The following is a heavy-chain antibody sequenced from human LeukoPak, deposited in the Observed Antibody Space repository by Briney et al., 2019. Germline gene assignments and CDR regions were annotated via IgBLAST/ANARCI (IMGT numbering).Heavy chain of an antibody. D-gene: IGHD6-19*01. Sequence: SETLSLTCTVSGGSISSYYWSWIRQPPGKGLEWIGEINHSGSTNYNPSLKSRVTISVDTSKNQFSLKLSSVTAADTAVYYCARGRIAVAGKPFDYWGQGTLVTVSS. V-gene: IGHV4-34*01. CDR2: INHSGST. J-gene: IGHJ4*02. CDR1: GGSISSYY. CDR3: ARGRIAVAGKPFDY.